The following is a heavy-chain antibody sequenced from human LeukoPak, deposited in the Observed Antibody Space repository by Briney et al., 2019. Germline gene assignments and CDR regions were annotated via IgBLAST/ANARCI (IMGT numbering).Heavy chain of an antibody. V-gene: IGHV3-23*01. Sequence: GGSLRLSCASSGFSFSGYAMIWVRQAPGKGLELVSTISGSGASTFYADSVRGRFITSKDIPSNTVYLQMNSLRAEDTAVYYCARDREGGVVINFDYWGQGTLVTVSS. D-gene: IGHD3-3*01. CDR3: ARDREGGVVINFDY. CDR1: GFSFSGYA. J-gene: IGHJ4*02. CDR2: ISGSGAST.